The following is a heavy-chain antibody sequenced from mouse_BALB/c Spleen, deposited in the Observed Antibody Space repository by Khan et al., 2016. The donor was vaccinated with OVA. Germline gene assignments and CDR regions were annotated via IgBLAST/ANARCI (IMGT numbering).Heavy chain of an antibody. J-gene: IGHJ2*01. V-gene: IGHV2-9*02. CDR2: IWAGGGT. CDR1: GFSLTSYG. CDR3: ARLKDI. D-gene: IGHD1-3*01. Sequence: QVQLKQSGPGLVAPSQSLSITCTVSGFSLTSYGVHWVRQPPGKGMEWLGVIWAGGGTNYNSASLSRLSISKDNSQSQVFLKMNSLQTDDTAMYYRARLKDIWGQGTTLTVTS.